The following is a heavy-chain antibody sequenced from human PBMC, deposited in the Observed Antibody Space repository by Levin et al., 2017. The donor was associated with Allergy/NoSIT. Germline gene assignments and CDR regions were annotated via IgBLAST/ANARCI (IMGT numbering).Heavy chain of an antibody. J-gene: IGHJ3*02. CDR1: GGSFSGYY. Sequence: PSETLSLTCAVYGGSFSGYYWSWIRQPPGKGLEWIGEINHSGSTNYNPSLKSRVTISVDTSKNQFSLKLSSVTAADTAVYYCARGLKGSSGWYGLKSAFDIWGQGTMVTVSS. CDR2: INHSGST. D-gene: IGHD6-19*01. CDR3: ARGLKGSSGWYGLKSAFDI. V-gene: IGHV4-34*01.